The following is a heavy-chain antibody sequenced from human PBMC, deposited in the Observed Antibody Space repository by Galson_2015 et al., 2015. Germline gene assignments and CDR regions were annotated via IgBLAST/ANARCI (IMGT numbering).Heavy chain of an antibody. Sequence: ETLSLTCTVSGSSISSNYWSWSRQPPEKVLEWIGYIYYSGSTNYKPSLKSRVTISVDTSKNQFSLKLSSVTAADTAVYYCARGGDAWAWSGLFGDWGQGTLVTVSS. CDR1: GSSISSNY. J-gene: IGHJ4*02. D-gene: IGHD3-3*01. V-gene: IGHV4-59*01. CDR3: ARGGDAWAWSGLFGD. CDR2: IYYSGST.